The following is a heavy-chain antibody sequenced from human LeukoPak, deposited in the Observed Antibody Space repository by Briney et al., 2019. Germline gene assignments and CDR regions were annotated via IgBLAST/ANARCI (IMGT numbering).Heavy chain of an antibody. Sequence: GASVKVSCKASGYTFTSYGIRWVRQAPGQGREWMGWISAYNGNTNYAQKLQGRVTMTPDTTTSTAYMELRSLRSDDTAVYYCASGEQQHLYGIDVWGQGTTVTVSS. CDR3: ASGEQQHLYGIDV. V-gene: IGHV1-18*01. CDR2: ISAYNGNT. J-gene: IGHJ6*02. D-gene: IGHD6-13*01. CDR1: GYTFTSYG.